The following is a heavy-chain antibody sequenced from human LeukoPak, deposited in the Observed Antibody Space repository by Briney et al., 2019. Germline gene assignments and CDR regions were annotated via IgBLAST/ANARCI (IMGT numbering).Heavy chain of an antibody. D-gene: IGHD5-18*01. CDR2: IIPIFGTA. CDR1: GGTFSSYA. Sequence: GASVKVSCKASGGTFSSYAISWVRQAPGQGLEWMGGIIPIFGTANYAQKFQGRVTITTDESTSTAYMELSSLRSEDTAVYYCAMADTAMVTGFDYWGQGTLVTVSS. CDR3: AMADTAMVTGFDY. V-gene: IGHV1-69*05. J-gene: IGHJ4*02.